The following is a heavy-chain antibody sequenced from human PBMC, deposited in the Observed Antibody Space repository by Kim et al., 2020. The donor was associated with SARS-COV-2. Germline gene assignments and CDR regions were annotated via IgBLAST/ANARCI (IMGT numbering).Heavy chain of an antibody. J-gene: IGHJ5*02. D-gene: IGHD1-20*01. Sequence: KGLERMGGFDHEDGETMYAQKFQGRVTVTEDTSTDTAYMELSSLRSEDTAVYYCATSSPLTGSISWFDPWGQGTLVTVSS. CDR3: ATSSPLTGSISWFDP. CDR2: FDHEDGET. V-gene: IGHV1-24*01.